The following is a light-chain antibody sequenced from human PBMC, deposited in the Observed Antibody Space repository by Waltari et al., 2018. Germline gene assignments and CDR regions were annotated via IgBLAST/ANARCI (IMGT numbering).Light chain of an antibody. Sequence: DIVMTQSPGTLSVSPGESATLSCRASQSVSRNLAWYQQKPGQAPRLLICGASNRVTGIPARFSGSGSGTEFTLTISSLQSEDFAIYYCQQYSNRPPYSFGQGTKLEIK. CDR3: QQYSNRPPYS. V-gene: IGKV3-15*01. J-gene: IGKJ2*03. CDR2: GAS. CDR1: QSVSRN.